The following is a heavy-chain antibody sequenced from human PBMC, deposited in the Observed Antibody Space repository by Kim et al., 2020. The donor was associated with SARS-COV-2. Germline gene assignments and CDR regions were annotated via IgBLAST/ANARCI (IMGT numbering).Heavy chain of an antibody. J-gene: IGHJ4*02. Sequence: SETLSLTCIVSGASMSSYYWSWIRQPPGKGLQWIGNIYYTGRYNYNPSLKSRITISLDTSKNQFSLRLTSVTAADTAVYYCVRPPAERFQPLNDWGLGTLVTVSS. CDR1: GASMSSYY. V-gene: IGHV4-59*01. D-gene: IGHD2-2*01. CDR3: VRPPAERFQPLND. CDR2: IYYTGRY.